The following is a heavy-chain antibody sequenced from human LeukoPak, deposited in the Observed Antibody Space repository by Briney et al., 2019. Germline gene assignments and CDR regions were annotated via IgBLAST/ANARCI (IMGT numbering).Heavy chain of an antibody. CDR2: IRGRSAGGTA. Sequence: QTGRSLRLSCRTSGFNFGDYAMAWVRQAPGKGLEWVNFIRGRSAGGTAEDAASVKGRFTISRDDSNSIAYLHMNSLKIEDTGVYYCTRGVHYDFWSGSDSWGQGTLVTVSS. V-gene: IGHV3-49*04. J-gene: IGHJ5*01. D-gene: IGHD3-3*01. CDR1: GFNFGDYA. CDR3: TRGVHYDFWSGSDS.